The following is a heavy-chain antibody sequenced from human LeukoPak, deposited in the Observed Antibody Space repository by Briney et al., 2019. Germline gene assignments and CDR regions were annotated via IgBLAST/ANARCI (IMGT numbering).Heavy chain of an antibody. CDR2: ISSSSSYI. J-gene: IGHJ4*02. CDR3: ARDYGDGYSRYYFDY. V-gene: IGHV3-21*01. CDR1: GFTFSSYS. Sequence: GSLRLSCAASGFTFSSYSMNWVRQAPGKGLEWVSSISSSSSYIYYADSVTGRFTISRDNAKNSLYLQMNSLRAEDTAVYYCARDYGDGYSRYYFDYWGQGTLVTVSS. D-gene: IGHD5-24*01.